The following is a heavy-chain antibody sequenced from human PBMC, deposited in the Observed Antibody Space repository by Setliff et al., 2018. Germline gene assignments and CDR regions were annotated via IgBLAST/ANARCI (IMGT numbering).Heavy chain of an antibody. CDR1: GFTFSRYW. V-gene: IGHV3-7*01. Sequence: PGGSLRLSCVASGFTFSRYWMTWVRQAPGKGLEWVANIKEDGSEKYYVDSVKGRFIVSRDNAKNSLYLQMNSLRADDAAVYYCARSSAPIKRDYMDVWGKGTTVTVSS. J-gene: IGHJ6*03. D-gene: IGHD2-2*02. CDR2: IKEDGSEK. CDR3: ARSSAPIKRDYMDV.